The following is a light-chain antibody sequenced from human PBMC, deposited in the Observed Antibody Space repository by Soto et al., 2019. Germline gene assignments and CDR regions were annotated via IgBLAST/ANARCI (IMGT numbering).Light chain of an antibody. CDR2: AAS. CDR1: QSVSSY. J-gene: IGKJ4*01. V-gene: IGKV3-11*01. Sequence: EIVLTQSPATLSLSPGERATLSCRASQSVSSYLASYQQKPGQAPRLLIYAASNRATGIPARFSGSGSGTDFTLTISSLEPEDFAVYYCQQRSNWPGAFGGGTKVEIK. CDR3: QQRSNWPGA.